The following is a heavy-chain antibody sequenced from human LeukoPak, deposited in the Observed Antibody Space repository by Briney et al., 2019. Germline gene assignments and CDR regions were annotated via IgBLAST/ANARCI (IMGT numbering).Heavy chain of an antibody. CDR1: GYTFTSYG. V-gene: IGHV1-18*01. CDR2: ISAYNGNT. J-gene: IGHJ4*02. D-gene: IGHD2-2*01. CDR3: ARDPKRAVVPAARLFDY. Sequence: ASVKVSCKASGYTFTSYGISWVRQAPGQGLEWMGWISAYNGNTNYAQKLQGRVTMTTDTSTSTAYMELRSLRSDDTAVYYCARDPKRAVVPAARLFDYWGQGTLVTVSS.